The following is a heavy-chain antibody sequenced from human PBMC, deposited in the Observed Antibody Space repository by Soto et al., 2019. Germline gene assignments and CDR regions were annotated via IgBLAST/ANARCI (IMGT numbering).Heavy chain of an antibody. V-gene: IGHV1-18*01. CDR2: ISAYNGNT. CDR3: ARDRATYYYDRSGEHDY. Sequence: ASVKVSCKASGYTFTSYGISWVRQAPGQGLEWMGWISAYNGNTNYAQKLQGRVTMTTDTSTSTAYMELRSLRSDDTAVYYCARDRATYYYDRSGEHDYWGQGTLVTVSS. J-gene: IGHJ4*02. CDR1: GYTFTSYG. D-gene: IGHD3-22*01.